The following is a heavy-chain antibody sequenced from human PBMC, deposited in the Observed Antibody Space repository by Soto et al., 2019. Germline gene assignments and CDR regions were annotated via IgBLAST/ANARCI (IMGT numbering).Heavy chain of an antibody. V-gene: IGHV3-30*02. Sequence: GGSLSLSCAASGFTFSSYGMHWVRQAPGKGLEWVAFICYGGSNKYYADSVKGRFTISRDNSKNTMYLQMKSMRAEDRAGYWCGRVSEVEEDGSFDYWGQGNLVTVSS. CDR3: GRVSEVEEDGSFDY. D-gene: IGHD3-10*01. J-gene: IGHJ4*02. CDR2: ICYGGSNK. CDR1: GFTFSSYG.